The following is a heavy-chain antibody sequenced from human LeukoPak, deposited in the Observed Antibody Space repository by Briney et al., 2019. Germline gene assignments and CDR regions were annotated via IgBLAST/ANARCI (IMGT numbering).Heavy chain of an antibody. D-gene: IGHD5-18*01. CDR2: IIPIFGTA. V-gene: IGHV1-69*13. CDR1: GGTFSSYA. Sequence: GASVKVSCKASGGTFSSYAISWVRQAPGQGLGWMGGIIPIFGTANYAQKFQGRVTITADESTSTAYMELSSLRSEDTAVYYCARVADTAMGHMDVWGKGTTVTVSS. CDR3: ARVADTAMGHMDV. J-gene: IGHJ6*03.